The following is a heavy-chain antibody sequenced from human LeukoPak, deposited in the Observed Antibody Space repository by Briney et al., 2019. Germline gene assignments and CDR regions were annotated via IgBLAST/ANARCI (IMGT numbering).Heavy chain of an antibody. D-gene: IGHD4-17*01. CDR1: GGSITRYY. CDR3: ARDTITVTTPYFDY. CDR2: IFSNWST. Sequence: SQTLSLTCTVSGGSITRYYWTWIRQPPGKGLEWIGYIFSNWSTNYNPSLKSRVAISLATSKRQFSLRLTSVTAADTAVYYCARDTITVTTPYFDYWGQGTLVTVPS. J-gene: IGHJ4*02. V-gene: IGHV4-59*01.